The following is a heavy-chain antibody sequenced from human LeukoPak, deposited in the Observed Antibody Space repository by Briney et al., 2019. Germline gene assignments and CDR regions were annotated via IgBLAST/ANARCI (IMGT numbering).Heavy chain of an antibody. CDR1: GFTFSSYS. CDR2: ISSSSSTI. D-gene: IGHD1-26*01. J-gene: IGHJ3*02. CDR3: AKAATPREGDGFDI. Sequence: PGGSLRLSCAASGFTFSSYSMNWVRQAPGKGLEWVSYISSSSSTIYYADSVKGRFTISRDNAKNSLYLQMNSLRAEDTAVYYCAKAATPREGDGFDIWGQGTKGTGPS. V-gene: IGHV3-48*04.